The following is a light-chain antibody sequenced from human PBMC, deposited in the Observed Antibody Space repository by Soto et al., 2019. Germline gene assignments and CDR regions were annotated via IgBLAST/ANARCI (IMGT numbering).Light chain of an antibody. V-gene: IGLV2-14*03. J-gene: IGLJ2*01. CDR2: DVS. CDR3: GSYTSSDTMI. Sequence: QSVLTQPASVSGSPGQSITISCTGTSSDIGRYNYVSWYQHSPGKAPKLIIYDVSDRPSGVSNRFSDSKSGTTASLTISGLQAEDEADYYCGSYTSSDTMIFGGGTKLTVL. CDR1: SSDIGRYNY.